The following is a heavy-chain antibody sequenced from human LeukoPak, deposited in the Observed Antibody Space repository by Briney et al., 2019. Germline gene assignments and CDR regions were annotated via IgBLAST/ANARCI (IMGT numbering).Heavy chain of an antibody. Sequence: RTGGSLRLSCAASGFTFSNYGMHWVRQAPGKGLEWVAFIRSDGSNKYYADSVKGRFTISRDNSKNNLYLQMNSPRPEDTAVYYCGREGDRGQWLVRDDYWGQGTLVTASS. V-gene: IGHV3-30*02. CDR3: GREGDRGQWLVRDDY. D-gene: IGHD6-19*01. J-gene: IGHJ4*02. CDR2: IRSDGSNK. CDR1: GFTFSNYG.